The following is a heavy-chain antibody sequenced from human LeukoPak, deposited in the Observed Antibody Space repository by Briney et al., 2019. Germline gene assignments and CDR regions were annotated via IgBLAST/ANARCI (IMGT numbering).Heavy chain of an antibody. CDR2: IIPIFGTA. J-gene: IGHJ4*02. D-gene: IGHD1-26*01. Sequence: SVKVSCKASGGTFSSYAISWVRQAPGQGLEWMGGIIPIFGTAYYAQKFQGRVTITADESTSTAYMELSSLRSEDTAVYYCATEYSGSYYEFGYFDYWGQGTLVTVSS. V-gene: IGHV1-69*13. CDR1: GGTFSSYA. CDR3: ATEYSGSYYEFGYFDY.